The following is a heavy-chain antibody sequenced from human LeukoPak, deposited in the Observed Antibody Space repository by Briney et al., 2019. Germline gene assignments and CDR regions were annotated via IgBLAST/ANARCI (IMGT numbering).Heavy chain of an antibody. CDR1: GFTFSSYA. CDR3: ANEAKRQWLVPLY. J-gene: IGHJ4*02. D-gene: IGHD6-19*01. Sequence: GGSLRLSCAASGFTFSSYAMSWVRQAPGKGLEWVSAISGSGGNTYYADSVKGRFTISRDNSKNTLYLQLNSLRAEDTAVYYCANEAKRQWLVPLYWGQGTLVTVSS. V-gene: IGHV3-23*01. CDR2: ISGSGGNT.